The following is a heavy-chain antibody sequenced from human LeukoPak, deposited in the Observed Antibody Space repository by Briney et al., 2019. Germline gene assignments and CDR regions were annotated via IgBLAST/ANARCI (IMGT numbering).Heavy chain of an antibody. D-gene: IGHD6-13*01. V-gene: IGHV1-69*04. Sequence: SVKVSCKASGYTFTSYDINWVRQAPGQGLEWMGRIIPILGIANYAQKFQGRVTITADKSTSTAYMELSSLRSEDTAVYYCARTEAAAGMLYYYYGMDVWGQGTTVTVSS. J-gene: IGHJ6*02. CDR1: GYTFTSYD. CDR3: ARTEAAAGMLYYYYGMDV. CDR2: IIPILGIA.